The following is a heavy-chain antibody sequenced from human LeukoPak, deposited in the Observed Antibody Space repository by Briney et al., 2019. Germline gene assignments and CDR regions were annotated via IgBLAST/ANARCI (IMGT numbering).Heavy chain of an antibody. J-gene: IGHJ4*02. Sequence: GGSLRLSCAASGFTFSSYGMHWVRQAPGKGLEWVSYISSSSSSIYYADSVKGRFTISRDNAKNSLYLQMNSLRAEDTAVYYCASPFAYTSGWSCGYWGQGTLVTVSS. CDR3: ASPFAYTSGWSCGY. V-gene: IGHV3-48*01. D-gene: IGHD6-19*01. CDR1: GFTFSSYG. CDR2: ISSSSSSI.